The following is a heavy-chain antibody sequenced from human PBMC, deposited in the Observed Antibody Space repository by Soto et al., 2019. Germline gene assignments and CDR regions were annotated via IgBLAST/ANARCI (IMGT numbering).Heavy chain of an antibody. J-gene: IGHJ4*02. CDR3: TRDHYDILTGHHLDY. D-gene: IGHD3-9*01. V-gene: IGHV4-30-4*01. Sequence: SETLSLTCTVSGGSISSGDYYWSRIRQPPGKGLEWIGYIYYSGGTYYNPSLKSRVTISVDTSKNQFSLKLSSVTAADTAVYYCTRDHYDILTGHHLDYWGQGTQVTVSS. CDR1: GGSISSGDYY. CDR2: IYYSGGT.